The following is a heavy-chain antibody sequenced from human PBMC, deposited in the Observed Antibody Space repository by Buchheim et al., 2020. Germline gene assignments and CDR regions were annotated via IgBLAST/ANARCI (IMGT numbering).Heavy chain of an antibody. CDR3: VRDMYGSGDY. J-gene: IGHJ4*02. Sequence: EVQLVESGGGLVQPGGSLRLSCSAPGFPFSIYWMHWVRHAPGKGLAWVSHINREGTTTNYADSVRGRFTFSRDNGKTTLYLQMNNLRAEDTAVYYCVRDMYGSGDYWGQGTL. CDR2: INREGTTT. D-gene: IGHD3-10*01. V-gene: IGHV3-74*01. CDR1: GFPFSIYW.